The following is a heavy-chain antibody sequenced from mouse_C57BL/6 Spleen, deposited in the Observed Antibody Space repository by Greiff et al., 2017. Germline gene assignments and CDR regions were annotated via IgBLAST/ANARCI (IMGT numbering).Heavy chain of an antibody. D-gene: IGHD1-1*01. CDR2: IHPNSGST. Sequence: QVQLQQPGAELVKPGASVNLSCKASGYTFTSYWMHWVKQRPGQGLEWIGMIHPNSGSTNYNEKFKSKATLTVDKSSSTAYMQLSSLTSEDSAVYYCARRDYGSSYHFDYWGQGTTLTVSS. V-gene: IGHV1-64*01. CDR3: ARRDYGSSYHFDY. CDR1: GYTFTSYW. J-gene: IGHJ2*01.